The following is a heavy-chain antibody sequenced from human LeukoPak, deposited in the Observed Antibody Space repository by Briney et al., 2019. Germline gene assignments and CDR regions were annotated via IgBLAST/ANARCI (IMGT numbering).Heavy chain of an antibody. CDR2: ITPSGADS. CDR1: GFTIDNYA. J-gene: IGHJ4*02. CDR3: STDSSGGKDDY. V-gene: IGHV3-64*01. D-gene: IGHD6-19*01. Sequence: GGSLRLSCAASGFTIDNYAMTWVRQAPGKGLEYVAAITPSGADSYYANFVKGRFTSSRDNSKNTLYLQLGSLGADDVAVYYCSTDSSGGKDDYWGQGTLVTVSS.